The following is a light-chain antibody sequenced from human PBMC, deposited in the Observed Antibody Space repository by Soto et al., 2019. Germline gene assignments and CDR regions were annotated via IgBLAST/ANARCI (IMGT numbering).Light chain of an antibody. CDR1: QSLLHSNGYNY. CDR3: MQALQTPYS. V-gene: IGKV2-28*01. J-gene: IGKJ2*01. CDR2: LGS. Sequence: DLVMTQSPLSLPVTPGEPASISCRSSQSLLHSNGYNYLDWYLQKSGQSPQLLIYLGSNRSSGVPDRFSGSGSGTDFTLKISRVEAEDVGVYYCMQALQTPYSFGQGTKLEIK.